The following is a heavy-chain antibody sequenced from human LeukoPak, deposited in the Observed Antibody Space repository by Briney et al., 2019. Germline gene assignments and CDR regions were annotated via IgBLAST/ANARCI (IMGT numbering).Heavy chain of an antibody. J-gene: IGHJ5*02. CDR3: ARGSYWNDA. CDR1: GYTFTDYY. D-gene: IGHD1-1*01. CDR2: INPQSGGT. Sequence: AAVKVSCKASGYTFTDYYIQWVRQAPGQGPEWMGWINPQSGGTIYAQKFQGRVTMTRETSISTAYMELSRLKSDDTAVFYCARGSYWNDAWGQGTLVTVSS. V-gene: IGHV1-2*02.